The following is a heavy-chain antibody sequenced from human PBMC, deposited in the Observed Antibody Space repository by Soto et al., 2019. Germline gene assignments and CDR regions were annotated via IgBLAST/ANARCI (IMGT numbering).Heavy chain of an antibody. CDR3: ARYCNGGACYSGSLDS. J-gene: IGHJ4*02. D-gene: IGHD2-15*01. Sequence: QVQMVESGGGVVQPGRSLRLSCAASAFTFRSYDMHWVRQAPGKGLEWLTFISYDGSNEYYADSVKGRFAISRDNSKNTLYLQMNNRRPEDTVVYYWARYCNGGACYSGSLDSWGQGPLVTVSS. CDR2: ISYDGSNE. V-gene: IGHV3-30*09. CDR1: AFTFRSYD.